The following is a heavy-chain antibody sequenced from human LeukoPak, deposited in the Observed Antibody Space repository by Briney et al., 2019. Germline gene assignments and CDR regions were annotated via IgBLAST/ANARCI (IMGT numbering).Heavy chain of an antibody. J-gene: IGHJ4*02. V-gene: IGHV3-23*01. Sequence: GGSLRLSCAASGFTFSNYWMSWVRQAPGKGLEWVSAISGSGGSTYYADSVKGRFTISRDNSKNTLYLQMNSLRAEDTAVYYCAKITDYDFWSGYYRLYYFDYWGQGTLVTVSS. CDR3: AKITDYDFWSGYYRLYYFDY. CDR1: GFTFSNYW. CDR2: ISGSGGST. D-gene: IGHD3-3*01.